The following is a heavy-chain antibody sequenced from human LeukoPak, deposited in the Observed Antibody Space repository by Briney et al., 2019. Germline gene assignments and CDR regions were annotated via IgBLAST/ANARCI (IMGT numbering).Heavy chain of an antibody. D-gene: IGHD2/OR15-2a*01. J-gene: IGHJ5*02. CDR3: ARRSPFEAPNWFDP. V-gene: IGHV4-4*02. CDR2: IYHSGST. Sequence: SETLSLTCAVSGGSISSSNWWSWVRQPPGKGLEWIGEIYHSGSTNYNPSLKSRVTISVDKSKNQFSLKLSSVTAADTAVYYCARRSPFEAPNWFDPWGQGTLVTVSS. CDR1: GGSISSSNW.